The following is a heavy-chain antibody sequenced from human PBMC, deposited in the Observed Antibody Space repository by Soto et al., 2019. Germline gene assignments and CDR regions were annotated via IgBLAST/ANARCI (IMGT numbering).Heavy chain of an antibody. CDR2: IYYSGST. J-gene: IGHJ4*02. D-gene: IGHD2-15*01. Sequence: SETLSLTCTVSGGSISSYYWSWIRQPPGKGLEWIGYIYYSGSTNYNPSLKSRVTISVDTSKNQFSLKLSSVTAADTAVYYCARVLYSLGGYHDYWGQGTLVTVSS. CDR3: ARVLYSLGGYHDY. CDR1: GGSISSYY. V-gene: IGHV4-59*01.